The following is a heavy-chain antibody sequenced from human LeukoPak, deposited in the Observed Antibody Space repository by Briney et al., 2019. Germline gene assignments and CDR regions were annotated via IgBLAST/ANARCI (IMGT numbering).Heavy chain of an antibody. J-gene: IGHJ6*03. V-gene: IGHV3-53*01. CDR3: ARATRLREAYYYYYYMDV. Sequence: GGSLRLSCAASGFTVSSNYMSWVRQAPGKGLEWVSVIYSGGSTYYADSVKGRFTISRDNSKNTLYLQMNSLRAEDTAVYYCARATRLREAYYYYYYMDVWGKATTVTISS. CDR1: GFTVSSNY. CDR2: IYSGGST. D-gene: IGHD4-17*01.